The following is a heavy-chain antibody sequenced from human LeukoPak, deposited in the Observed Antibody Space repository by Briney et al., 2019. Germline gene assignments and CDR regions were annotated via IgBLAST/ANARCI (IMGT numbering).Heavy chain of an antibody. CDR1: GNSLRDTS. D-gene: IGHD1-26*01. CDR2: FEPEDGEP. CDR3: ATADKWEPLDY. Sequence: ASVKVSCKVSGNSLRDTSIHWVRQAPGQWLEWMGGFEPEDGEPIFAQTFQGRLSMTEDTSTDTAHMELSSLTVEDTVVYYCATADKWEPLDYWGQGTLVTVSS. J-gene: IGHJ4*02. V-gene: IGHV1-24*01.